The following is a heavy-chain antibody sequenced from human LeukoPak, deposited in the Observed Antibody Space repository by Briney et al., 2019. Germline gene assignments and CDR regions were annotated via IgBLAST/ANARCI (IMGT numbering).Heavy chain of an antibody. J-gene: IGHJ4*02. CDR3: ARVRIRTAVSGYFDY. CDR1: GFTFSSYW. D-gene: IGHD3-10*01. Sequence: GGSLRLSCAASGFTFSSYWMSWVRQAPGKGLEWVANTKHDGSERYYVDSVKGRFTISRDNAKNALYLQMNTLRAEDTAVYYCARVRIRTAVSGYFDYWGQGALVTVSS. V-gene: IGHV3-7*04. CDR2: TKHDGSER.